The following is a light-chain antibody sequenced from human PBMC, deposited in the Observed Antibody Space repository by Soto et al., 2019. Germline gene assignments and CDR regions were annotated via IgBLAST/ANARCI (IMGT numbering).Light chain of an antibody. Sequence: DIQMTQSPSTLSASVGDRVTTTCRASQSVSSWVAWYHLKPGKAPKLLIYKASTLETGVPSRFSGSGSRTEFTLTISSLQPDDFATYYCQHYASFSGTFGQGTKVEIK. V-gene: IGKV1-5*03. CDR1: QSVSSW. CDR2: KAS. CDR3: QHYASFSGT. J-gene: IGKJ1*01.